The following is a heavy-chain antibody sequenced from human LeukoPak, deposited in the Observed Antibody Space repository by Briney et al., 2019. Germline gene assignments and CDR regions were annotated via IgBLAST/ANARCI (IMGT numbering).Heavy chain of an antibody. J-gene: IGHJ4*02. CDR1: SGSISSSNW. V-gene: IGHV4-4*02. CDR2: IYHSGST. CDR3: ARGTGTYSSSWYPLDY. Sequence: PSETLPLTCAVSSGSISSSNWWSWVRQPPGKGLEWIGEIYHSGSTNYNLSLKSRVTISVDKSKNQFSLKLSSVTAADTAVYYCARGTGTYSSSWYPLDYWGQGTLVTVSS. D-gene: IGHD6-13*01.